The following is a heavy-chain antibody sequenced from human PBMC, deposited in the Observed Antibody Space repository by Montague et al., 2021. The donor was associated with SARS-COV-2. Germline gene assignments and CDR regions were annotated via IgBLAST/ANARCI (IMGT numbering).Heavy chain of an antibody. CDR1: GGSLSGYY. J-gene: IGHJ6*02. D-gene: IGHD3-10*01. CDR2: INHNANT. Sequence: SETLSLTCAVYGGSLSGYYWRWIRQPPEKGLEWIGEINHNANTKYNPSLKSPVTISIDTSKNQFSLKMTSVTAADTATYYCASGIYPSGSYYNRYYYGLNIWGPGTTVIVSS. V-gene: IGHV4-34*01. CDR3: ASGIYPSGSYYNRYYYGLNI.